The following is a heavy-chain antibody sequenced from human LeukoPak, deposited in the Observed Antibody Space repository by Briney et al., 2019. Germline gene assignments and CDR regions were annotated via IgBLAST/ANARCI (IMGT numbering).Heavy chain of an antibody. CDR2: MNPNSGNT. Sequence: ASVKVSCKASGYTFTSYDINWVRQATGQGLEWMGWMNPNSGNTGYAQKFQGRVTMTRNTSVSTAYMELSSLRSEDTAVYYCAIGSLNSYGYSYWGQGTLVTVSS. D-gene: IGHD5-18*01. J-gene: IGHJ4*02. CDR3: AIGSLNSYGYSY. V-gene: IGHV1-8*01. CDR1: GYTFTSYD.